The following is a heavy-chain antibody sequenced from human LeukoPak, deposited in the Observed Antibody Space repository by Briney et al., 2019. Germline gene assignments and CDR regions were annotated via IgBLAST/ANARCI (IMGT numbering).Heavy chain of an antibody. J-gene: IGHJ4*02. CDR1: GGSISSSSYY. CDR2: IYYSGST. Sequence: SETLSLTCTVSGGSISSSSYYWGWLRQPPGKGLEWIGSIYYSGSTYYNPSLKSRVTISVDTSKNQFSLKLSSVTAADTAVYYCARVVPEMYSSSTFQEYYFDYWGQGTLVTVSS. CDR3: ARVVPEMYSSSTFQEYYFDY. D-gene: IGHD6-6*01. V-gene: IGHV4-39*07.